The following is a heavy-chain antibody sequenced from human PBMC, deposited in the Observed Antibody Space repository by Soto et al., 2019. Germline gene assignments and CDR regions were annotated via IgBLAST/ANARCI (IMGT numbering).Heavy chain of an antibody. CDR2: ISATGTT. V-gene: IGHV4-4*07. CDR3: ARDTAMVTDY. Sequence: QVQLQESGPGLVEPSETLSLTCTVSGDSMSTYYWNWIRQSAEKGLEWIGRISATGTTTYIPSLKSRITLSVDTSKNEFSLKLSSVTAADTAVYYCARDTAMVTDYWGQGTLVTVSS. D-gene: IGHD5-18*01. CDR1: GDSMSTYY. J-gene: IGHJ4*02.